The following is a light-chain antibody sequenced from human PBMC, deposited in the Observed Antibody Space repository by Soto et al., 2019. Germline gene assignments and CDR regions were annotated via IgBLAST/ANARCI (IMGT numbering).Light chain of an antibody. Sequence: DIQMTQSPSTLSASVGARVTITCRASQSISSWLAWYQQKPGKAPKLLIYDASTLESGVPSRFSGSGSGTEFTLTISSLQPDDFATYYCQQYNNYLMYTFGQGTKLEIK. CDR2: DAS. V-gene: IGKV1-5*01. CDR3: QQYNNYLMYT. CDR1: QSISSW. J-gene: IGKJ2*01.